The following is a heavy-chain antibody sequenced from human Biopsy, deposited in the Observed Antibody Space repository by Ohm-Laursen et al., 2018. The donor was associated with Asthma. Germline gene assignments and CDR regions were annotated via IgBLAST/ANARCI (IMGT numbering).Heavy chain of an antibody. Sequence: SLRLSCTASGFTFSTYGMHWVRQAPGKGLEWAAVISYDGFNKDYGDSVKGRFTISRDNSKDTLYLQMSSLRADDTAVYYCAKHQLVRYLDYWGQGTLVTVSS. CDR2: ISYDGFNK. D-gene: IGHD6-13*01. CDR3: AKHQLVRYLDY. J-gene: IGHJ4*02. CDR1: GFTFSTYG. V-gene: IGHV3-30*18.